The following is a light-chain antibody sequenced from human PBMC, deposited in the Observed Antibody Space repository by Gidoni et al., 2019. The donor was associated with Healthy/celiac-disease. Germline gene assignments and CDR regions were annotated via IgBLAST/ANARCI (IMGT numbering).Light chain of an antibody. CDR1: SSDVGSYNL. J-gene: IGLJ2*01. CDR3: CSYAGSVV. CDR2: EVS. V-gene: IGLV2-23*02. Sequence: QSALTKPASVSGSPGQPITISCTGTSSDVGSYNLVSWYQQHPGKAPKRMIYEVSKRPSGVSNRFSGSKSGNTASLTISGLQAEDEADYYCCSYAGSVVFGGGTKLPVL.